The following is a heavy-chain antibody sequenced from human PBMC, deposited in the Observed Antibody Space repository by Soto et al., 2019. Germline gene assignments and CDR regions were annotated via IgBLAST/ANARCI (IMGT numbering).Heavy chain of an antibody. J-gene: IGHJ3*02. Sequence: ASVKVSCKASGYTFTGYYMHWVRQAPGQGLEWMGWINPNSGGTNYAQKFQGWVTMTRDTSISTAYMELSRLRSDDTAVYYCARSTEPMIDAFDIWGQGTMVTVSS. CDR1: GYTFTGYY. V-gene: IGHV1-2*04. D-gene: IGHD3-16*01. CDR3: ARSTEPMIDAFDI. CDR2: INPNSGGT.